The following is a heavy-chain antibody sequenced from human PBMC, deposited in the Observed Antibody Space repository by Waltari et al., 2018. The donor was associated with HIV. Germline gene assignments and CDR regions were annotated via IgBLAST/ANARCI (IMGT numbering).Heavy chain of an antibody. V-gene: IGHV1-8*01. CDR1: GYTFTSYD. Sequence: QVQLVQSGAELTKPGASVKVSCKASGYTFTSYDINWVRQATGQGLEWMGWMNPNSGNTGYAQKFQGRVTMTRNTSISTAFMEVSSLRSEDTAVYYCARVYYDSSGYYGAAGYWGQGTLVTVSS. D-gene: IGHD3-22*01. J-gene: IGHJ4*02. CDR3: ARVYYDSSGYYGAAGY. CDR2: MNPNSGNT.